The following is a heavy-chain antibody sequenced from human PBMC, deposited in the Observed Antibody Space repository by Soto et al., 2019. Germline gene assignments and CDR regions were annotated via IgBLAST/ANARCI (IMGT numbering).Heavy chain of an antibody. D-gene: IGHD6-19*01. CDR3: AQSAGYSSGWYYFDY. V-gene: IGHV2-5*01. J-gene: IGHJ4*02. CDR2: IYWNDDK. Sequence: QITLKESGPTLVKPTQTLTLTCTFSGFSLSTSGVGVGWIRQPPGKALEWLALIYWNDDKRYSPSLKSRLTITKDTSKNQVVLTMTHMDPVDTATYYCAQSAGYSSGWYYFDYWGQGTLVTVSS. CDR1: GFSLSTSGVG.